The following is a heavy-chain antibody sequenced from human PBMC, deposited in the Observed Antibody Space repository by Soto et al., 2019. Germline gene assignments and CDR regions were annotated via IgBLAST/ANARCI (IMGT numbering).Heavy chain of an antibody. CDR1: GGSISSGGYY. J-gene: IGHJ5*02. D-gene: IGHD3-22*01. CDR2: IYYSGST. V-gene: IGHV4-31*03. CDR3: ARDRKGDYYDSSGYESLNWFDP. Sequence: SETLSLTCTVSGGSISSGGYYWSWIRQHPGKGLEWIGYIYYSGSTYYNPSPKSRVTISVDTSKNQFSLKLSSVTAADTAVYYCARDRKGDYYDSSGYESLNWFDPWGQGTLVTVSS.